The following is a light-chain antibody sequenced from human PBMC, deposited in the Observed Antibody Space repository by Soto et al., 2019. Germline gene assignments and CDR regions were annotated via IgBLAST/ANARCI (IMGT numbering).Light chain of an antibody. J-gene: IGKJ1*01. V-gene: IGKV1-39*01. CDR3: QQNQDIPPT. CDR1: QSIDTY. CDR2: VAS. Sequence: DLQMTQSPSSLSASVGDRVTVTCRASQSIDTYLNWYQQRPGQAPKLLIYVASTLQSGVPSRFSGSGSGTHFTLTISRLQPEDFATYYCQQNQDIPPTFGQGTRVERK.